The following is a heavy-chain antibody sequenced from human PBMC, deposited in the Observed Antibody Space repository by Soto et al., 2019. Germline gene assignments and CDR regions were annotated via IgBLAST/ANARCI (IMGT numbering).Heavy chain of an antibody. CDR1: GFTFSSYA. V-gene: IGHV3-23*01. J-gene: IGHJ4*02. CDR3: AKDIVLAVAGPPVDY. Sequence: HPGGSLRLSCAASGFTFSSYAMSWVRQAPGKGLEWVSAISGSGGSTYYADSVKGRFTISRDNSKNTLYLQMNSLRAEDTAVYYCAKDIVLAVAGPPVDYWGQGTLVTVSS. D-gene: IGHD6-19*01. CDR2: ISGSGGST.